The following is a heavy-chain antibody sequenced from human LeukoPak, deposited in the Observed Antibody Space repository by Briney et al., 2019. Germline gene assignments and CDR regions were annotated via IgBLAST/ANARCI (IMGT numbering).Heavy chain of an antibody. J-gene: IGHJ6*02. Sequence: GRSLRLSCAASGFTFSSYGMHWVRQAPGKGLEWVAVISYDGSNKYYADSVKGRFTISRDNSKNTLYLQMNSLRAEDTAVYYCAKGLRGSYHYYYYYGMDVWGQGTTVTVSS. CDR1: GFTFSSYG. CDR3: AKGLRGSYHYYYYYGMDV. V-gene: IGHV3-30*18. CDR2: ISYDGSNK. D-gene: IGHD1-26*01.